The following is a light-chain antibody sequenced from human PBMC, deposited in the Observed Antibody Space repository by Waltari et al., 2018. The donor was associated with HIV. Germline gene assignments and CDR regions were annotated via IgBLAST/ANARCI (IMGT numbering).Light chain of an antibody. V-gene: IGLV2-11*01. Sequence: QSALTQPHSVSGSPGQSVTISCTGTSSAIGGYNYVSWYRQFPGKAPSVIIHDVNKRPPGVPDRFSGSKSGNTASLTISGLQTDDEADYYCCSYAGNSDVVFGGGTTLTVL. J-gene: IGLJ2*01. CDR1: SSAIGGYNY. CDR2: DVN. CDR3: CSYAGNSDVV.